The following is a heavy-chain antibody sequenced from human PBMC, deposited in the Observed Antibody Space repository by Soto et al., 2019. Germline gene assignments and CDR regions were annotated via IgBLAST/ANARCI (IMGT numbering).Heavy chain of an antibody. D-gene: IGHD3-22*01. CDR3: AHSPFYYNSSRAFHI. Sequence: QITLKESGPTLVKPTQTLTLTCSFSGFSLSTGGVGVGWIRQPPGKALEWLAVIYWDDDKHYSPSLKTRLTITKDTFKNQVVLTMTNMDPVDTATYYCAHSPFYYNSSRAFHIWGQGTLVAVSS. V-gene: IGHV2-5*02. CDR1: GFSLSTGGVG. CDR2: IYWDDDK. J-gene: IGHJ3*02.